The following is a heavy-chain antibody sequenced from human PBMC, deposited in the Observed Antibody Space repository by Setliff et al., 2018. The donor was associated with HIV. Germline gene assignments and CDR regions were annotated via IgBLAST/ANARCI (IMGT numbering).Heavy chain of an antibody. D-gene: IGHD1-7*01. J-gene: IGHJ6*03. CDR1: GFTFGSWS. CDR3: ARVILELSGYYYFYMDV. V-gene: IGHV3-21*04. Sequence: NPGGSLRLSCAAAGFTFGSWSMSWVRQAPGKGLEWVSSISSTSVYFFHANSVQGRFTISRDNAQNLLYLQMTNLRPEDTGTYYCARVILELSGYYYFYMDVWGKGTSVTVSS. CDR2: ISSTSVYF.